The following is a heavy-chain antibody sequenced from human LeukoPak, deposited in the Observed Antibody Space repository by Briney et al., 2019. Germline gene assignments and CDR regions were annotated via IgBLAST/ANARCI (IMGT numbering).Heavy chain of an antibody. V-gene: IGHV5-51*01. CDR3: ARRGYCSSTSCAVSYFDL. CDR2: IYPGDSDT. J-gene: IGHJ2*01. Sequence: GESLKISCKGSGYSFTSYWIGWVRQMPGKGLEWMGIIYPGDSDTRYSPSFQGQVSISADKSISTAYLQWSSLKASDTAMYYCARRGYCSSTSCAVSYFDLWGRGTLVTVSS. CDR1: GYSFTSYW. D-gene: IGHD2-2*01.